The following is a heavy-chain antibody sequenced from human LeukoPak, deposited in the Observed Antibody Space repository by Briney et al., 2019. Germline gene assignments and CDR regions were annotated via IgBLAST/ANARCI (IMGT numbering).Heavy chain of an antibody. CDR1: GYSISSGYY. D-gene: IGHD2-15*01. V-gene: IGHV4-38-2*01. Sequence: SETLSLTCAVSGYSISSGYYWGWIRQPPGKGLEWIGSIYHSGSTYYNPSLKSRVTISVDTSKNQFSLKLSSVTAADTAVYYCARGKKLPSLNWSDPWGQGTLVTVSS. CDR3: ARGKKLPSLNWSDP. CDR2: IYHSGST. J-gene: IGHJ5*02.